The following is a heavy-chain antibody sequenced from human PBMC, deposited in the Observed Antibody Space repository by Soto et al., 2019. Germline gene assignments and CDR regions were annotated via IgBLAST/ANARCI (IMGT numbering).Heavy chain of an antibody. CDR1: GFTFSSYG. CDR2: IWYDGSNK. Sequence: QVQLVESGGGVVQPGRSLRLSCAASGFTFSSYGMHWVRQAPGKGLEWVAVIWYDGSNKYYADSVKGRFTISRDNSKNPLYLQMNSLRAEDTAVYYCARDRTAAGTLNWFDPWGQGTLVTVSS. V-gene: IGHV3-33*01. J-gene: IGHJ5*02. CDR3: ARDRTAAGTLNWFDP. D-gene: IGHD6-13*01.